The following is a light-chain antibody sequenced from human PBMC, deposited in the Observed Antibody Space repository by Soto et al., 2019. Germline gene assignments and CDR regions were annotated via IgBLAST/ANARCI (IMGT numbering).Light chain of an antibody. Sequence: MTQSPATLSVSHRESVTLTCRASQGIGDSLAWYQHKPGKTPRLLIYDTSTRASGVPARFSSSSSGPEFTLTINSLQSEDFAIYYCQHYNNWSLTFGGGTKVDI. CDR2: DTS. J-gene: IGKJ4*01. CDR1: QGIGDS. V-gene: IGKV3-15*01. CDR3: QHYNNWSLT.